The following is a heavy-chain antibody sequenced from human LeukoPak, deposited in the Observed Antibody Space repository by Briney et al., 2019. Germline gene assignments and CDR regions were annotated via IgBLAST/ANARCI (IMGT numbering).Heavy chain of an antibody. J-gene: IGHJ4*02. V-gene: IGHV3-49*03. CDR1: GFTFGDYA. D-gene: IGHD3-10*01. Sequence: GGSLRPSCTVSGFTFGDYAMSWFRQAPGKGLEWVAFIRSKAYGGTTEYAASVKGRFTISRDDSKSIAYLQMNSLKTEDTAVYSCTRGFDFYGSGTYSDYWGQGTLVTVSS. CDR2: IRSKAYGGTT. CDR3: TRGFDFYGSGTYSDY.